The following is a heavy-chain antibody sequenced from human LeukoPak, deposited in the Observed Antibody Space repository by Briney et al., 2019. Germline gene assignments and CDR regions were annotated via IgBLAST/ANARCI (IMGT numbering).Heavy chain of an antibody. Sequence: PGGSLRLSCAASGFTFSSYGMHWVRQAPGKGQEWVAVIWYDGSNKYYADSVKGRFTISRDNSKNTLYLQMNSLRAEDTAVYYCARDRVRYCSGGSCYNFDYWGQGTLVTVSS. CDR2: IWYDGSNK. CDR1: GFTFSSYG. D-gene: IGHD2-15*01. J-gene: IGHJ4*02. CDR3: ARDRVRYCSGGSCYNFDY. V-gene: IGHV3-33*01.